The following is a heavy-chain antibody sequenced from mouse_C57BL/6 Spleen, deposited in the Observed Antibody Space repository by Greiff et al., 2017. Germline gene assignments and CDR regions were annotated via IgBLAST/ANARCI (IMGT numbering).Heavy chain of an antibody. D-gene: IGHD6-1*01. CDR3: ARGGSIYAMDY. Sequence: QVQLQQPGAELVRPGSSVKLSCKASGYTFTSYWMDWVKQRPGQGLEWIGNIYPSDSETPYNQKFKDKATLTVDKSSSPAYMQLRSLPSEDSAVYYCARGGSIYAMDYWGEGTSETASS. J-gene: IGHJ4*01. CDR1: GYTFTSYW. V-gene: IGHV1-61*01. CDR2: IYPSDSET.